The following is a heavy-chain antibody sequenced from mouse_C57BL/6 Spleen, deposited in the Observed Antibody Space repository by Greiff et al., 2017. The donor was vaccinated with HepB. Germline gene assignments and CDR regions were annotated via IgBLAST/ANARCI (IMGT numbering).Heavy chain of an antibody. D-gene: IGHD1-1*01. CDR1: GYTFTSYW. Sequence: VQLQQSGAELVKPGASVKLSCKASGYTFTSYWMHWVKQRPGQGLEWIGMIHPNSGSTNYNEKFKSKATLTVDKSSSTAYMQLSSLTSEDSAVYYCARGDYGSSLYAMDYWGQGTSVTVSS. J-gene: IGHJ4*01. V-gene: IGHV1-64*01. CDR2: IHPNSGST. CDR3: ARGDYGSSLYAMDY.